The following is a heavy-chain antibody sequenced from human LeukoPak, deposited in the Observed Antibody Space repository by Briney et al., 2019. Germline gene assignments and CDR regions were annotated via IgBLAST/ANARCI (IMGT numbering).Heavy chain of an antibody. CDR3: AKDLGAVAGRYFDY. Sequence: PGGSLRLSCVVSGFTFSNYAMHWVRQAPGKGLEWVAVISYDGNNKYYADSVKGRFTISRDNSKNTLYLQMNSLRAEDTAVYYCAKDLGAVAGRYFDYWGQGTLVTVSS. CDR1: GFTFSNYA. D-gene: IGHD6-19*01. J-gene: IGHJ4*02. V-gene: IGHV3-30*04. CDR2: ISYDGNNK.